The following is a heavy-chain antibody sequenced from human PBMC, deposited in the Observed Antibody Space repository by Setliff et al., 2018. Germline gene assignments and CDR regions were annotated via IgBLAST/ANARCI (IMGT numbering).Heavy chain of an antibody. CDR2: ISAYTGNA. CDR3: SRLVRYCTTTSCQRLSGDEY. D-gene: IGHD2-2*01. J-gene: IGHJ4*02. Sequence: ASVKVSCKASGYTFTDYGNTWVRQAPGQGLEWMGWISAYTGNAYYAHKLQDRVTMTTDKSTGTAYMELRSLRSDDTAVYYCSRLVRYCTTTSCQRLSGDEYWGQGTLVTVSS. V-gene: IGHV1-18*01. CDR1: GYTFTDYG.